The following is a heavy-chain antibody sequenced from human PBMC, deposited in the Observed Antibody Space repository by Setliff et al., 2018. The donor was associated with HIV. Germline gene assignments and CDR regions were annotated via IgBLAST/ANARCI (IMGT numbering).Heavy chain of an antibody. V-gene: IGHV7-4-1*02. CDR1: GYTVNTYA. Sequence: ASVKVSCKASGYTVNTYALHWVRQAPGQGLEWMGWIDTNTGNPTYAQGFTGRFVFSLDTSVSTAFLQISTLKTEDTAVYYCARLSPYGDYLLFQYWGQGTQVTVSS. D-gene: IGHD4-17*01. J-gene: IGHJ4*02. CDR2: IDTNTGNP. CDR3: ARLSPYGDYLLFQY.